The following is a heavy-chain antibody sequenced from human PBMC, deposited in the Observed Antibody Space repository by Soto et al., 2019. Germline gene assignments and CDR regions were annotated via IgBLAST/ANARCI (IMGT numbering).Heavy chain of an antibody. Sequence: ASVKVSCKASGGTFSSYAISWVRQAPGQGLEWMGGIIPIFGTANYAQKFQGRVTITADKSTSTAYMELSSLRSEDTAVYYCAHDFWSGHHDYWGQGTLVTVSS. J-gene: IGHJ4*02. CDR1: GGTFSSYA. V-gene: IGHV1-69*06. D-gene: IGHD3-3*01. CDR3: AHDFWSGHHDY. CDR2: IIPIFGTA.